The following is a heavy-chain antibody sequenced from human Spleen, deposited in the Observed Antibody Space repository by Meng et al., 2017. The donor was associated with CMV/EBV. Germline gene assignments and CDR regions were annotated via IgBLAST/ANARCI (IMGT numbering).Heavy chain of an antibody. D-gene: IGHD1-26*01. CDR3: ARDNWDLIGGYGH. J-gene: IGHJ5*02. V-gene: IGHV1-69*05. CDR2: LIPVFQTA. CDR1: GGTSNNYG. Sequence: CKTSGGTSNNYGITWVRLAPGQGLEWMGTLIPVFQTASYAQKFQGRVTMTTDESTSTAYMELTSLRSEDTATYYCARDNWDLIGGYGHWGQGTVVTVSS.